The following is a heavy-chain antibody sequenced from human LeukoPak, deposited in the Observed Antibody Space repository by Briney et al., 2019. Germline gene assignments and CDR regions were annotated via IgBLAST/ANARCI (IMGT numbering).Heavy chain of an antibody. CDR3: ARAPLALIVFDI. Sequence: SETLSLTCTVSGGSISPYYWTWIRQPPGKGLEWMGYIHYSGSTNYNPSPKSRVTISVDTSKNQFSLKLSSVTAADTAMYYCARAPLALIVFDIWGQGTMVTVSS. CDR2: IHYSGST. J-gene: IGHJ3*02. D-gene: IGHD2-21*01. V-gene: IGHV4-59*01. CDR1: GGSISPYY.